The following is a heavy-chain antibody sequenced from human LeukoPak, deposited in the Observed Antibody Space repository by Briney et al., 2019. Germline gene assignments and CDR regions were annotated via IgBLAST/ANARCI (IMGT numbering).Heavy chain of an antibody. J-gene: IGHJ3*02. D-gene: IGHD5-18*01. CDR3: ARVTRFGAFDI. CDR2: ISYDGSNK. Sequence: GRSLRLSCAASRFTFSSYATHWVRQAPGKGLEWVAVISYDGSNKYYADSVKGRFTISRDNSKNTLYLQMNSLRAEDTAVYYCARVTRFGAFDIWGQGTMVTVSS. CDR1: RFTFSSYA. V-gene: IGHV3-30*04.